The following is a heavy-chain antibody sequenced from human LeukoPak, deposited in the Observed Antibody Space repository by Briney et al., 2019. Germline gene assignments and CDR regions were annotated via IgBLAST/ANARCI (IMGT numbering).Heavy chain of an antibody. J-gene: IGHJ4*02. CDR3: ARDRRQPRAPYYFDY. V-gene: IGHV3-21*01. CDR2: ISSSSSYI. CDR1: GFTFSSYS. D-gene: IGHD6-13*01. Sequence: GGSLRLSCVASGFTFSSYSMNWVRQAPGKGLEWVSSISSSSSYIYYADSVKGRFTISRDNAKNSLYLQMNSLRAEDTAVYYCARDRRQPRAPYYFDYWGQGTLVTVSS.